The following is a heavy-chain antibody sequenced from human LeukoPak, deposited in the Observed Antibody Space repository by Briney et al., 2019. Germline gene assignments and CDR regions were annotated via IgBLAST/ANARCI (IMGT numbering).Heavy chain of an antibody. CDR3: ARGPVWFGESIGAFDI. V-gene: IGHV3-21*04. CDR1: GFTFSSYS. Sequence: GRSLRLSCAASGFTFSSYSMNWVRQAPGKGLEWVSSISSSSSYIYYADSVKGRFTISRDNAKNSLYLQMNSLRAEDTAVYYCARGPVWFGESIGAFDIWGQGTMVTVSS. J-gene: IGHJ3*02. CDR2: ISSSSSYI. D-gene: IGHD3-10*01.